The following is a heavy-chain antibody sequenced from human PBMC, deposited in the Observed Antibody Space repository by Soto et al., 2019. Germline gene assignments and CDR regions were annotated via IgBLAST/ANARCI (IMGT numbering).Heavy chain of an antibody. CDR2: IKSKTDGGTT. J-gene: IGHJ6*02. V-gene: IGHV3-15*01. D-gene: IGHD6-6*01. CDR1: GFTFSNAW. Sequence: PGGSLRLSCAASGFTFSNAWMSWVRQAPGKGLEWVGRIKSKTDGGTTDYAAPVKGRFTISRDDSKNTLYLQMNSLKTEDTAVYYCTTGVEQLAFYYYYYGMDVWGQGTTVTVSS. CDR3: TTGVEQLAFYYYYYGMDV.